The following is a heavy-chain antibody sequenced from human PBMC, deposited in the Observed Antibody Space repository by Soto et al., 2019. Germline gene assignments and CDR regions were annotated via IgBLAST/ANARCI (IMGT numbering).Heavy chain of an antibody. CDR2: TSYDGSDK. Sequence: QVQLVESGGGVVQPGTSLRVSCVGSGFTFRSYVMHWVRQAPGKGLEWVALTSYDGSDKYYDDSVRGRFTISRDNSRNTVDLQMDSLRLEDTALYYCARWGTTGGSDVWGQGTLVSVSS. CDR1: GFTFRSYV. CDR3: ARWGTTGGSDV. V-gene: IGHV3-30*19. D-gene: IGHD3-16*01. J-gene: IGHJ1*01.